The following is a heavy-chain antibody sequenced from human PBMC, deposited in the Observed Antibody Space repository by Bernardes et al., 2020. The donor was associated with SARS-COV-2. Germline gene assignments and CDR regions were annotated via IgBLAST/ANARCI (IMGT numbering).Heavy chain of an antibody. D-gene: IGHD5-12*01. V-gene: IGHV3-11*01. Sequence: GGSLRLSCAASGFTFSDYYMSWIRQAPGKGLEWVSYISSSGSTIYYADSVKGRFTISRDNAKNSLYLQMNSLRAEDTAVYYCARDYRATRQTTYYYYYGMDVWGHGTTVTVSS. CDR3: ARDYRATRQTTYYYYYGMDV. CDR1: GFTFSDYY. J-gene: IGHJ6*02. CDR2: ISSSGSTI.